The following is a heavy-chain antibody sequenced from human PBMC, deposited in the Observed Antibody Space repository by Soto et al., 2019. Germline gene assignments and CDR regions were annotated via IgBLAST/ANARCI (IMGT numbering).Heavy chain of an antibody. CDR3: AKLGGYFTGGRCYSDS. CDR1: GFTFSSYA. V-gene: IGHV3-23*01. J-gene: IGHJ4*02. D-gene: IGHD2-8*02. CDR2: IHSAGGSA. Sequence: EVQLLDSGGDLVQPGGSLRLSCAASGFTFSSYAMSWVRQAPGKGLEWVSVIHSAGGSAYYADSVKGRFTVSRDNFKNTLYLQMNSLRAEDTAVYYCAKLGGYFTGGRCYSDSWGQGTLVTVSS.